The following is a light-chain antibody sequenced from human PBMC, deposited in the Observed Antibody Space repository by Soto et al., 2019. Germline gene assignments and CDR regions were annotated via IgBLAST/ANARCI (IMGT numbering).Light chain of an antibody. CDR2: DVT. Sequence: SVLTQPASVSGSPGQSITISCTGTSSDVGAYNYVSWYQQHPGKAPKLMIYDVTNRPSGVSNRFSGSKSGYTASLTISGLQAEDGADYHCSSYTTSSTYVFGTGTKVTV. CDR1: SSDVGAYNY. CDR3: SSYTTSSTYV. J-gene: IGLJ1*01. V-gene: IGLV2-14*03.